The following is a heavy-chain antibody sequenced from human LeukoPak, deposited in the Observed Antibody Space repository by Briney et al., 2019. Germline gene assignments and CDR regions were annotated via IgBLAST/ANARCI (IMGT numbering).Heavy chain of an antibody. D-gene: IGHD7-27*01. CDR1: GFTFSSYG. V-gene: IGHV3-30*03. CDR2: ISYDGSNK. CDR3: ARDKNWGSGAFDI. Sequence: PGGSLRLSCAASGFTFSSYGMRWVRQAPGKGLEWVAVISYDGSNKYYADSVKGRFTISRDNSKNTLYLQMNSLRAEDTAVYYCARDKNWGSGAFDIWGQGTMVTVSS. J-gene: IGHJ3*02.